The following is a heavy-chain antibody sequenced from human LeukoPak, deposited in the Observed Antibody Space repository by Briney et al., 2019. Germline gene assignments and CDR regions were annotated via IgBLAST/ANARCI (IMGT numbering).Heavy chain of an antibody. CDR3: ARDPLFDHSGYDFDY. V-gene: IGHV3-23*01. CDR1: GFTFSSYA. CDR2: ISVSGGST. D-gene: IGHD5-12*01. Sequence: GGSLRLSCAASGFTFSSYAMSWVRQAPGKGLEWGSPISVSGGSTYYADSVNGRFTIYRDNSTNTLYLQMNSLRAADTAVYYCARDPLFDHSGYDFDYXGQXTLXXVXS. J-gene: IGHJ4*02.